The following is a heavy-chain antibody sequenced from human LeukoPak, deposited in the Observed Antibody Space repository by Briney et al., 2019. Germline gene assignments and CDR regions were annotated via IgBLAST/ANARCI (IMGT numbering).Heavy chain of an antibody. D-gene: IGHD3-22*01. Sequence: GGSLRLSCAASGFSFSDYSMNWVRQAPGKGLEWVSFISSYSTYIYYAYSLKGRFTISRDNAKNSLYLQMNSLRAEDTAVYYCARDSFAGYDSSGYSSYDYWGQGTLVTVSS. CDR2: ISSYSTYI. J-gene: IGHJ4*02. CDR3: ARDSFAGYDSSGYSSYDY. V-gene: IGHV3-21*01. CDR1: GFSFSDYS.